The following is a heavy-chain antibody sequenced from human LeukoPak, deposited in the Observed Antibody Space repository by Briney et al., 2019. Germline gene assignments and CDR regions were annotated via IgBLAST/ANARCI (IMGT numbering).Heavy chain of an antibody. Sequence: PGGSLRLSCAASGFTFSNYAMSWVRQAPGKGLEWVSVIYSGGSTYYADSVKGRFTISRDNSKNTLYLQMNSLRAEDTAVYYCARDFSPTVTTGFDPWGQGTLVTVSS. D-gene: IGHD4-17*01. V-gene: IGHV3-66*02. CDR3: ARDFSPTVTTGFDP. J-gene: IGHJ5*02. CDR2: IYSGGST. CDR1: GFTFSNYA.